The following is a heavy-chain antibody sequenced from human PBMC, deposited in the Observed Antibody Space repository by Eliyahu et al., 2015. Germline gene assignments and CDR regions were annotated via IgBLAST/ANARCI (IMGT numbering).Heavy chain of an antibody. J-gene: IGHJ5*02. CDR3: ARKLGLYDFWSGYYTGGWGGKNWFDP. CDR2: MNPNSGNT. CDR1: GYTFTSYD. V-gene: IGHV1-8*01. Sequence: QLVQSGAEVKKPGASVKVSCKASGYTFTSYDINWVRQATGQGLEWMGWMNPNSGNTGYAQKFQGRVTMTRNTSISTAYMELSSLRSEDTAVYYCARKLGLYDFWSGYYTGGWGGKNWFDPWGQGTLVTVSS. D-gene: IGHD3-3*01.